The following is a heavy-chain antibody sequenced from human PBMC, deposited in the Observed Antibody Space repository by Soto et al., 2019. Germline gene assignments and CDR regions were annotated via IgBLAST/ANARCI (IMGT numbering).Heavy chain of an antibody. Sequence: SETLSLTCTVSGGSISSSSYYWGWIRQPPGKGLEWIGSIYYSGSTYYNPSLKSRVTISVDTSKNQFSLKLSSVTAADTAVYYCAIHITFKYYGSGSYSLWFDPWGQGTLVTVSS. CDR2: IYYSGST. CDR3: AIHITFKYYGSGSYSLWFDP. V-gene: IGHV4-39*01. CDR1: GGSISSSSYY. J-gene: IGHJ5*02. D-gene: IGHD3-10*01.